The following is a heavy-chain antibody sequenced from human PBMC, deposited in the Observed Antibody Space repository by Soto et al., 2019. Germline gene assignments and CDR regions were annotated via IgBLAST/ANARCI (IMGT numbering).Heavy chain of an antibody. CDR1: GGSISSSSYY. J-gene: IGHJ6*02. CDR2: IYYSGST. D-gene: IGHD6-19*01. Sequence: PSETLSLTCTVSGGSISSSSYYWGWIRQPPGKGLEWIGSIYYSGSTYYNPSPKSRVTISVDTSKNQFSLKLSSVTAADTAVYYCARDFSSGWYRDYYYYYGMDVWGRGTTVTVSS. V-gene: IGHV4-39*01. CDR3: ARDFSSGWYRDYYYYYGMDV.